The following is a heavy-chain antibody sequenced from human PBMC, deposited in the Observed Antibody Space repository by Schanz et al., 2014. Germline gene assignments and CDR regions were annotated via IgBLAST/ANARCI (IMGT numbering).Heavy chain of an antibody. Sequence: QVQLVQSGAEVKKPGASVKVSCKASGYTFTSYGISWVRQAPGQGLEWLGWISGYDGNTNYAQKLQGRVTMTTDTSTSTAYMELRSLRSDDTAVYYCARDNLVSSSWYNYYGMDVWGQGTTVTVSS. CDR3: ARDNLVSSSWYNYYGMDV. V-gene: IGHV1-18*04. CDR1: GYTFTSYG. J-gene: IGHJ6*02. D-gene: IGHD6-13*01. CDR2: ISGYDGNT.